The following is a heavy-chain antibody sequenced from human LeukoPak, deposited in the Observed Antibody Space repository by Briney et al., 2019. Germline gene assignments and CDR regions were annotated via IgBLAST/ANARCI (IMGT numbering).Heavy chain of an antibody. CDR3: AKDRLPSGVSVFEH. CDR2: ISWDGRTI. Sequence: GGSLRLSCTASGFAFNEYTMHWVRQRPGKGPEWVSFISWDGRTIYYADFVEGRFIISRDNSKTSLYLQMNSLTTEDTAFYFCAKDRLPSGVSVFEHWGQGTLVTVSS. D-gene: IGHD2-8*01. CDR1: GFAFNEYT. V-gene: IGHV3-43*01. J-gene: IGHJ5*02.